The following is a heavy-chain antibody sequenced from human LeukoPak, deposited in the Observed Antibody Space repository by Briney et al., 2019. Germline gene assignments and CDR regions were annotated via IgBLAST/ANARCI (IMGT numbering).Heavy chain of an antibody. CDR1: GGSISSYY. CDR3: ARVGDGAYEDY. J-gene: IGHJ4*02. D-gene: IGHD3-16*01. V-gene: IGHV4-59*01. Sequence: SETLSLTCTVSGGSISSYYWSWIRQPPGKRLEWIGYIYYSGSTNYNPSLKSRVTMSVDTSKNQFSLKLSSVTAADTAVYYCARVGDGAYEDYWSLGTLVTVSS. CDR2: IYYSGST.